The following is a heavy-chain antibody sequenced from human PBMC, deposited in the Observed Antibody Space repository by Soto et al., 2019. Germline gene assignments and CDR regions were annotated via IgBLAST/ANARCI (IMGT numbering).Heavy chain of an antibody. CDR1: GFTFSSYA. Sequence: GGSLRLSCAASGFTFSSYAMHWVRQAPGKGLEYVSAISSNGGSTYYANSVKGRFTISRDNSKNTLYLQMGSLRAEDMAVYYCARGPLVLWFGELLSEQEYFQHWGQGTLVTVSS. V-gene: IGHV3-64*01. CDR2: ISSNGGST. CDR3: ARGPLVLWFGELLSEQEYFQH. D-gene: IGHD3-10*01. J-gene: IGHJ1*01.